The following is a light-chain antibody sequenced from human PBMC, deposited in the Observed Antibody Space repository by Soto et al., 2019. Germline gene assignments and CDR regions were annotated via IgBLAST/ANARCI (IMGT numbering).Light chain of an antibody. CDR2: GAS. V-gene: IGKV3-15*01. CDR1: QSVSSN. J-gene: IGKJ4*01. Sequence: EIVMTQSPATLSVSPGERATLSCRVSQSVSSNLAWYQQKPGQAPRLLIYGASTRATGIPARFSGSGSGTESTLNISSLQSEDFAVYYCQQYNNWPPLTFGGGTKVEI. CDR3: QQYNNWPPLT.